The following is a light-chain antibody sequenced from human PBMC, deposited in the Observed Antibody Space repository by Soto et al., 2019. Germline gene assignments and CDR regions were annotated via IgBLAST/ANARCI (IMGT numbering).Light chain of an antibody. CDR1: SSDVGRYNY. CDR2: EVT. J-gene: IGLJ1*01. V-gene: IGLV2-8*01. Sequence: QSVLTQPPSASGCPGQSVTISCTGTSSDVGRYNYVSWYQQHPGKAPKLIIYEVTKRPSGGPDRFSGSKSGNTASLTVSGLQAEDEGDYYCNSYAGSNTYVFGTGTKVTVL. CDR3: NSYAGSNTYV.